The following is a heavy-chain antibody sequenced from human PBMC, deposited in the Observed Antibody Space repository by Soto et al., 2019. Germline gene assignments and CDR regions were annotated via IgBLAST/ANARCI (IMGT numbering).Heavy chain of an antibody. D-gene: IGHD3-3*01. CDR1: GYSFSTNG. Sequence: QVQLAQSGAEVKKPGASVTVSCKASGYSFSTNGVSWVRQAPGQGLEWMGWISANTGDTLYAEKFEDRITLTADTPTTTAYMELMSLRPDDTATYFRATDKGDFTFGPWGQGTLITVSS. CDR2: ISANTGDT. CDR3: ATDKGDFTFGP. J-gene: IGHJ5*02. V-gene: IGHV1-18*04.